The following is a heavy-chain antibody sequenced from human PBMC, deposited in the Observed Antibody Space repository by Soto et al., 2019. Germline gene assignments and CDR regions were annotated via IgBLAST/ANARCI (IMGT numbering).Heavy chain of an antibody. CDR2: ISSSSSYI. CDR3: AREGRYSYGYFDY. Sequence: GSLRLSCAASGFTFSSYSMNWVRQAPGKGLEWVSSISSSSSYIYYADSVKGRFTISRDNAKNSLYLQMNSLRAEDTAVYYCAREGRYSYGYFDYWGQGTLVTVS. V-gene: IGHV3-21*01. CDR1: GFTFSSYS. D-gene: IGHD5-18*01. J-gene: IGHJ4*02.